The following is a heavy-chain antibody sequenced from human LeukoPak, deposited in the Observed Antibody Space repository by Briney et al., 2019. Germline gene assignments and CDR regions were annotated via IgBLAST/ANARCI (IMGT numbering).Heavy chain of an antibody. J-gene: IGHJ6*02. CDR2: IS. V-gene: IGHV3-23*01. Sequence: PGGSLRLSCAASGFTFSSYAMSWVRQAPGKGLEWVSGISAVKGRFTISRDNAKNSLYLQMNSLRAEDTAVYYCARDPYSSGWPSYYYYGMDVWGQGTTVTVSS. CDR1: GFTFSSYA. CDR3: ARDPYSSGWPSYYYYGMDV. D-gene: IGHD6-19*01.